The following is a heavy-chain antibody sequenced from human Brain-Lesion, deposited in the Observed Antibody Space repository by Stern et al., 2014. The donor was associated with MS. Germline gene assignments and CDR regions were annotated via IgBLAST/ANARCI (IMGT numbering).Heavy chain of an antibody. CDR1: GGSVSSTSYA. CDR3: AGEEDIRYCSGGSCTGNWFDP. D-gene: IGHD2-15*01. V-gene: IGHV4-39*02. Sequence: QVQLVQSGPGLVKPSETLSLTCTVAGGSVSSTSYAWAWIRQPPGKGLEWIGTIYYSGNTYYSPSLRGRLPISRAPSKNNFSRERGSVTAADTAVYYCAGEEDIRYCSGGSCTGNWFDPWGQGTLVTVSS. CDR2: IYYSGNT. J-gene: IGHJ5*02.